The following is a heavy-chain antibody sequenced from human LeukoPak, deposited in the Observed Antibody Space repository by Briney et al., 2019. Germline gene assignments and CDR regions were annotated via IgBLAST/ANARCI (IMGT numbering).Heavy chain of an antibody. Sequence: KPSETLSLTCAVYGGSFSGYYWSWIRQPPGKGLEWLGEINHSGSTNYNPSLKSRVTISVDTSKNQFSLKLSSVTAADTAVYYCARARRIAVAGPKRGFDYWGQGTLVTVSS. CDR1: GGSFSGYY. CDR2: INHSGST. D-gene: IGHD6-19*01. V-gene: IGHV4-34*01. CDR3: ARARRIAVAGPKRGFDY. J-gene: IGHJ4*02.